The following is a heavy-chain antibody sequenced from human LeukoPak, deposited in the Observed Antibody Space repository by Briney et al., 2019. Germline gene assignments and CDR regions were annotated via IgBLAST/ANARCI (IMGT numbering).Heavy chain of an antibody. V-gene: IGHV4-39*07. CDR3: ARGSGSFSTFDS. CDR2: IYYSGST. D-gene: IGHD1-26*01. J-gene: IGHJ4*02. CDR1: GGSISSSSYY. Sequence: SETLSLTCTVSGGSISSSSYYWGWIRQPPGKGLEWIGSIYYSGSTYYNPSLKSRVTISVDTSKNQFSLKLSSVTAADTAVYYCARGSGSFSTFDSWGQGTLVTVSS.